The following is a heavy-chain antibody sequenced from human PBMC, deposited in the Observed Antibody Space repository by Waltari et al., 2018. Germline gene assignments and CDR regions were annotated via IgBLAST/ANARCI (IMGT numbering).Heavy chain of an antibody. Sequence: QVQLVQSGAEVKKPGASVKVCCKASGYTFTGYYMHWVRQAPGQGLEWMGRINPNSGGTNYAQTFQGRVTMTRDTSISTAYMELSRLRSDDTAVYYCATPTGGGLRRRVNWGQGTLVTVSS. J-gene: IGHJ4*02. CDR2: INPNSGGT. D-gene: IGHD4-17*01. CDR3: ATPTGGGLRRRVN. CDR1: GYTFTGYY. V-gene: IGHV1-2*06.